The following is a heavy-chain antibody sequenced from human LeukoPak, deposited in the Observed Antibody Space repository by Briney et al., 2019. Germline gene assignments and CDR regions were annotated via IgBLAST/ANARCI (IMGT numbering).Heavy chain of an antibody. CDR3: ARGRPRGYSYGFPFDY. V-gene: IGHV4-34*01. Sequence: SETLSLTCAVYGGSFGGYYWSWIRQPPGKGLEWIGEINHSGSTNYNPSLKSRVTISVDTSKNQFSLKLSSVTAADTAVYYCARGRPRGYSYGFPFDYWGQGTLVTVSS. CDR1: GGSFGGYY. D-gene: IGHD5-18*01. J-gene: IGHJ4*02. CDR2: INHSGST.